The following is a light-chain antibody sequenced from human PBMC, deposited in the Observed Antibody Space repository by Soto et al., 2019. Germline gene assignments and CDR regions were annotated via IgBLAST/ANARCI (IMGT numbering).Light chain of an antibody. CDR3: AAWDDSLGGVV. Sequence: QSVLTQPPSASGTPGQRVTISCSGSSSNIARNSVNWYQQLPGTAPKLLIYDNNQRPSGVPDRFSGSKSGTSASLAITGLQSEDEADYYCAAWDDSLGGVVFGGGTKVTVL. J-gene: IGLJ2*01. CDR2: DNN. V-gene: IGLV1-44*01. CDR1: SSNIARNS.